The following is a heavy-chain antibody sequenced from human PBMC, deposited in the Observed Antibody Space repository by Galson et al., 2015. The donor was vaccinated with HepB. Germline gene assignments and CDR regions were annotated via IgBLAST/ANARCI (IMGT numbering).Heavy chain of an antibody. CDR1: GFTLSRYT. CDR2: VSFDGSEK. Sequence: SLRLSCAASGFTLSRYTMNWVRQAPGKGLEWVALVSFDGSEKHYADSVKGRFTVSRDNSKNRLYLQMNSLKTEDTAVYYCARDNGGSSWSCQDYWGQGTLVTVSS. J-gene: IGHJ4*02. CDR3: ARDNGGSSWSCQDY. V-gene: IGHV3-30*04. D-gene: IGHD6-13*01.